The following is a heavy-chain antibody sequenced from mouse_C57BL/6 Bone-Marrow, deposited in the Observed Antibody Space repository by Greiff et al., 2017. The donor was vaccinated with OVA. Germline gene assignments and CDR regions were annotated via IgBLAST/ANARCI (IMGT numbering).Heavy chain of an antibody. Sequence: EVKLMESGPGLVKPSQSLSLTCSVTGYSITSGYYWNWIRQFPGNKLEWMGYISYDGSNNYNPSLKNRISITRDTSKNQFFLKLNSVTTEDTATYYCARAPIYDGYYRYFDVWGTGTTVTVSS. CDR3: ARAPIYDGYYRYFDV. D-gene: IGHD2-3*01. CDR2: ISYDGSN. J-gene: IGHJ1*03. V-gene: IGHV3-6*01. CDR1: GYSITSGYY.